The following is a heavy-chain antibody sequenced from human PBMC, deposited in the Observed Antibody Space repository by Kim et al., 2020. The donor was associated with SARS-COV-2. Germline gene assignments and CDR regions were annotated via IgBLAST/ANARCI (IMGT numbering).Heavy chain of an antibody. D-gene: IGHD3-22*01. Sequence: GGSLRLSCAASGFTFSSYAMSWVRQAPGKGLEWVSAISGSGGNTFYADSVRGRFTMSRDNSKNTLYLQMNSLRAEDTAVYYCAKGRDSGYYVIDYWGQGTQVTVSS. V-gene: IGHV3-23*01. CDR1: GFTFSSYA. CDR3: AKGRDSGYYVIDY. CDR2: ISGSGGNT. J-gene: IGHJ4*02.